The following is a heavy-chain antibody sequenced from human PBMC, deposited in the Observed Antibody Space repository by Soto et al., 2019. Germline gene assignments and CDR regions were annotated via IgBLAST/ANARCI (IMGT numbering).Heavy chain of an antibody. CDR1: GFTFSSYS. J-gene: IGHJ6*02. Sequence: PGGSLRLSCAASGFTFSSYSMNWVRQAPGKGLEWVSSISSSSSYIYYADSVKGRFTISRDNAKNSLYLQMNSLRAEDTAVYYCASRYCSSTSCPADYYGMDVWGQGTTVTV. CDR2: ISSSSSYI. D-gene: IGHD2-2*01. V-gene: IGHV3-21*01. CDR3: ASRYCSSTSCPADYYGMDV.